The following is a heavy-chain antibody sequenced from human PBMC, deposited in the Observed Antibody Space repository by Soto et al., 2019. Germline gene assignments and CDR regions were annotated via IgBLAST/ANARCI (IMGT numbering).Heavy chain of an antibody. J-gene: IGHJ4*02. Sequence: PVASLTLSYKGSGYSFTSYWISWVRQMPGKGLEWMGRIDPRASYTNYSPSFQGQVTISADKSISTAYLQWSSLMASDTAMYYCARSYTGDYEYYFDYWGQGTLVTVSS. D-gene: IGHD4-17*01. V-gene: IGHV5-10-1*04. CDR1: GYSFTSYW. CDR2: IDPRASYT. CDR3: ARSYTGDYEYYFDY.